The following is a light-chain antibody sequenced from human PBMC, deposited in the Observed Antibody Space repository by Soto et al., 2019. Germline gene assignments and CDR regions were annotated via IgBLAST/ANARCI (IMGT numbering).Light chain of an antibody. Sequence: EIVMTQSPATLSASPGERATLSCRASQSVSSYLAWYQQKPGQAPRLLIYDASNRATGIPARFSGSGSGTDFTLTISSLLSEDFAVYYCHQYYKWPLTFGGGTKVDIK. J-gene: IGKJ4*01. CDR3: HQYYKWPLT. V-gene: IGKV3D-15*01. CDR1: QSVSSY. CDR2: DAS.